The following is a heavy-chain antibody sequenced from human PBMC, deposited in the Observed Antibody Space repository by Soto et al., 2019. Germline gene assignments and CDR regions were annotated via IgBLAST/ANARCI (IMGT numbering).Heavy chain of an antibody. CDR2: IKSKSAGGTT. J-gene: IGHJ4*02. Sequence: GGSLRLSCAASGFPFNNAWMNWVRQAPGRGLEWVGRIKSKSAGGTTDYGAPVAGRFTISRDDSKNTIYLQMNSLKAEDTAVYYCTTANGGKGWCLDYWGQGTLVTVSS. D-gene: IGHD2-21*01. V-gene: IGHV3-15*07. CDR3: TTANGGKGWCLDY. CDR1: GFPFNNAW.